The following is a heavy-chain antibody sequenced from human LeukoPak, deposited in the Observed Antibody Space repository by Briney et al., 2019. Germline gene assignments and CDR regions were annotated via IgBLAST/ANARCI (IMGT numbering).Heavy chain of an antibody. CDR2: IIPIFGTA. CDR3: ARERGDYYDSSGYDY. Sequence: SVKVSCTASGYTFASSGISWVRQAPGQGLEWMGGIIPIFGTANYAQKFQGRVTITTDESTCTHYMELSSLRSEDTAVYYCARERGDYYDSSGYDYWGQGTLVTVSS. J-gene: IGHJ4*02. D-gene: IGHD3-22*01. V-gene: IGHV1-69*05. CDR1: GYTFASSG.